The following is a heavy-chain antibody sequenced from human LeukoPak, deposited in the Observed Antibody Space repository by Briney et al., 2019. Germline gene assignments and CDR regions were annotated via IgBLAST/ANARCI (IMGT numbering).Heavy chain of an antibody. Sequence: GGSLRLSCAASGFTFSSYSMNWVRQAPGKGLEWVSSISSRSSSIYYADSVKGRFTISRDNAKNSLYLQMNSLRAEDTAVYYCARGHSEGYFDWFDPWGQGTLVTVSS. J-gene: IGHJ5*02. CDR1: GFTFSSYS. CDR2: ISSRSSSI. D-gene: IGHD6-13*01. CDR3: ARGHSEGYFDWFDP. V-gene: IGHV3-21*01.